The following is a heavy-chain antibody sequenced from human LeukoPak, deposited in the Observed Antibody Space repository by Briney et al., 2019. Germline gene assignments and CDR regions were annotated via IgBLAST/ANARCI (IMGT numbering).Heavy chain of an antibody. D-gene: IGHD2-2*01. CDR3: AKGWGPAAHPFADYYYMDV. J-gene: IGHJ6*03. Sequence: GGSLRLSCVVSGFTLSGYSMNWVRQAPGKGLEWVSSISSSSKYIYYADSVKGRFTISRDNAKNSAYLEMNSLRAEDTAVYYCAKGWGPAAHPFADYYYMDVWGKGTTVTVSS. CDR1: GFTLSGYS. V-gene: IGHV3-21*01. CDR2: ISSSSKYI.